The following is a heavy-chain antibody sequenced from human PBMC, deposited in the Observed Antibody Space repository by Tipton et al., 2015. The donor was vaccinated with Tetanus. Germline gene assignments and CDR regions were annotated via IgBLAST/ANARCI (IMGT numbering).Heavy chain of an antibody. Sequence: TLSLTCTVSGGSISSYYWSWIRQPPGKGLEWIGFIYHNGGTYYNPSLKSRATISVDMSKNQFSLKLSSVTAADTAVYFCARGGTMVHGVILQDHFYYWGQGTLVTVSS. CDR3: ARGGTMVHGVILQDHFYY. CDR1: GGSISSYY. V-gene: IGHV4-30-2*01. D-gene: IGHD3-10*01. J-gene: IGHJ4*02. CDR2: IYHNGGT.